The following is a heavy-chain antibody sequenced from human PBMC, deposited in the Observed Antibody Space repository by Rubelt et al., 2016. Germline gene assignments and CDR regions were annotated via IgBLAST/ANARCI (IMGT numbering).Heavy chain of an antibody. CDR2: INAGNGNT. CDR3: ARAVGQWLVTDY. D-gene: IGHD6-19*01. CDR1: GYTFTSYA. Sequence: QVQLVQSGAEVKKPGASVKVSCKASGYTFTSYAMHWVRQAPGQRLEWMGWINAGNGNTKYSQKFQGRVTITRDTSASTAYMELSSLRSEDTAVYYCARAVGQWLVTDYWGQGTLVTVSS. J-gene: IGHJ4*02. V-gene: IGHV1-3*01.